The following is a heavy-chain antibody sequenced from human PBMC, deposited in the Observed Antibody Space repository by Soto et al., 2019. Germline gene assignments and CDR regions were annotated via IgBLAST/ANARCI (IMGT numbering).Heavy chain of an antibody. CDR3: ARGSWNDKYYFDY. V-gene: IGHV3-9*01. Sequence: EVQLVESGGGLVQPGRSLRLSCAASGFTFDDNAMHWVRQAQGKGLEWVSGISWNSGSIGYADSVKGRFTISRDNAKNSLYLQMNSLRAEDTALYYCARGSWNDKYYFDYWGQGTLVTVSS. J-gene: IGHJ4*02. CDR2: ISWNSGSI. D-gene: IGHD1-1*01. CDR1: GFTFDDNA.